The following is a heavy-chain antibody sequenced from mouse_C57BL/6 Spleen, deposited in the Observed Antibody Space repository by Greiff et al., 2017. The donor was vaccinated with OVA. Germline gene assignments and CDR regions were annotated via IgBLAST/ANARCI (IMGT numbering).Heavy chain of an antibody. J-gene: IGHJ3*01. CDR2: IDPSDSYT. CDR3: ARGGDGYDALFAY. CDR1: GYTFTSYW. V-gene: IGHV1-50*01. Sequence: QVQLQQPGAELVKPGASVKLSCKASGYTFTSYWMQWVKQRPGQGLEWIGEIDPSDSYTNYNQKFKGKATLTVDTSSSTAYMQLSSLTSEDSAVYYCARGGDGYDALFAYWGQGTLVTVSA. D-gene: IGHD2-2*01.